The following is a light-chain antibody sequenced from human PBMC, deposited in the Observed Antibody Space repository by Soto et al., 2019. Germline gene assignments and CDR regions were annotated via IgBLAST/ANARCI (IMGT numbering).Light chain of an antibody. CDR3: QQYNSYPIT. CDR1: QSISSW. CDR2: DAS. V-gene: IGKV1-5*01. J-gene: IGKJ3*01. Sequence: DIQMTQSPSTLSASVGDRVTITCRASQSISSWLAWYQQKPGKAPKFLIYDASSLESGVPSRFSGSGSGTESTLTISSLQPDDFATYYCQQYNSYPITFGPGTKVDVK.